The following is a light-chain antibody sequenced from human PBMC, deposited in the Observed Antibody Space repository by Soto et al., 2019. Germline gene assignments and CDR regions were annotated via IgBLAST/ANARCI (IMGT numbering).Light chain of an antibody. CDR3: QQLNSYPIT. CDR1: QGISSY. J-gene: IGKJ5*01. CDR2: AAS. V-gene: IGKV1-8*01. Sequence: AIRMTQSPSSLSASTGDRVTITCRASQGISSYLAWYQQKPGTAPKLLIYAASPLQSGVPSRFSGSGSGTEFTLTISSLQPEDFATYYCQQLNSYPITFGQGTRLEIK.